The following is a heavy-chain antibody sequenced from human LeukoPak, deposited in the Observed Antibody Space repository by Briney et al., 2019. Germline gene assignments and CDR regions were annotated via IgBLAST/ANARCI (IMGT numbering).Heavy chain of an antibody. Sequence: GGSLRLSCAASGFTFDDYAMHWVRQAPGKGLEWVSGISWNSGSIGYADSVKGRFTISRDNAKNSLYLQMNSLRAEDTALYYCAKDKMVRGVILNWFDPWGQGTLVTVSS. V-gene: IGHV3-9*01. CDR2: ISWNSGSI. CDR1: GFTFDDYA. J-gene: IGHJ5*02. D-gene: IGHD3-10*01. CDR3: AKDKMVRGVILNWFDP.